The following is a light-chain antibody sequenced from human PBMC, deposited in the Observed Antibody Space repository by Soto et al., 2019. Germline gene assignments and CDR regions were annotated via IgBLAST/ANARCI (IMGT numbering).Light chain of an antibody. V-gene: IGKV1-5*03. J-gene: IGKJ1*01. Sequence: DIQMTQSPSTLSASVGDRVSITCRASQSVSSWLAWYQQKPGKAPELLIYKASILERGVPSRFSGSGSGTEFTLTISSLQPDDFATYYCQQYKRYSTFGQGTKVEVK. CDR2: KAS. CDR1: QSVSSW. CDR3: QQYKRYST.